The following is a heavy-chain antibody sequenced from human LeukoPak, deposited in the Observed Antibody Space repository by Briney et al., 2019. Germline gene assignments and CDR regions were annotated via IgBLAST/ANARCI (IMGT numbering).Heavy chain of an antibody. CDR2: INHSGST. Sequence: SETLSLTCAVYGGSFSGYYWSWIRQPPGKGLEWIGEINHSGSTNYNPSLKSRVTISVDTSKNQFSLKLSSVTAADTAVYYCARGNRILWFGEAIPPNPFDYWGQGTLVTVSS. CDR3: ARGNRILWFGEAIPPNPFDY. D-gene: IGHD3-10*01. J-gene: IGHJ4*02. CDR1: GGSFSGYY. V-gene: IGHV4-34*01.